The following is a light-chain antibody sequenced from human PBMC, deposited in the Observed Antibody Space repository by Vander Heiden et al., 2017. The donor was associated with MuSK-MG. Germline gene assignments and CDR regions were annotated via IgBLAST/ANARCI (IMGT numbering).Light chain of an antibody. J-gene: IGKJ4*01. CDR2: AAS. CDR1: QGIGGY. Sequence: DIQLTQSPSSLSASVGDRVIITCRASQGIGGYIAWYRQNPGKAPELLIYAASTLHRGVPSRFSGRRSASELSLRISILQPEDFATYFCQQLNNSPLTFGGGTKVEIK. V-gene: IGKV1-9*01. CDR3: QQLNNSPLT.